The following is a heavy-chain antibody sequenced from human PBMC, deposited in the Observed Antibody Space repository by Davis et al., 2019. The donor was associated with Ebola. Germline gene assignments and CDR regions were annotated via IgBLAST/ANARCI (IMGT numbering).Heavy chain of an antibody. Sequence: SVKVSCKASGGTFSSYAISWVRQAPGQGLEWMGGIIPIFGTANYAQKFQGRVTITADESTGKAYMELSSLRSEDTAVYYCAREGVRGLQSFDYWGQGTLVTVSS. CDR1: GGTFSSYA. V-gene: IGHV1-69*13. CDR2: IIPIFGTA. D-gene: IGHD5-18*01. CDR3: AREGVRGLQSFDY. J-gene: IGHJ4*02.